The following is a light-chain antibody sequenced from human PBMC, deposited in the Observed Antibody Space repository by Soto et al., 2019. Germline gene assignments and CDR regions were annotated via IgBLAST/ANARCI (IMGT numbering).Light chain of an antibody. CDR1: QSVLYSSNNKNY. CDR2: WGS. V-gene: IGKV4-1*01. CDR3: QQYYTTPT. Sequence: DIVMTQSPDSLAVSLGERATINCKSSQSVLYSSNNKNYLAWYQQKPGQTPKLLIYWGSTRESVVPDRFIGSRSGTDFTLSISILQAEDAAIYYCQQYYTTPTFGQGTKVEIK. J-gene: IGKJ1*01.